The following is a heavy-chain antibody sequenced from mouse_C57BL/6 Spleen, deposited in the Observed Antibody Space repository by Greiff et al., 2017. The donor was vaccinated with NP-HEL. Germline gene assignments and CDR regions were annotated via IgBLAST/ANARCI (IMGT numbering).Heavy chain of an antibody. CDR2: INYAGSST. V-gene: IGHV5-16*01. CDR1: GFTFSDYY. J-gene: IGHJ1*03. CDR3: ARVSSDRYFDV. D-gene: IGHD1-1*01. Sequence: EVHLVESEGGLVQPGSSMKLSCTASGFTFSDYYMSWVRPVPYKVLECVANINYAGSSTYYLDSFKSRFIIARDNANNILYRQMSSLKSEDTATYYCARVSSDRYFDVWGTGTTVTVSS.